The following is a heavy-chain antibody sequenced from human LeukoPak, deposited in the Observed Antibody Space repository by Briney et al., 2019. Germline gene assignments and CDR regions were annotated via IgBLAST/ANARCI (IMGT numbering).Heavy chain of an antibody. V-gene: IGHV3-21*01. CDR1: GFPFSAYS. J-gene: IGHJ4*02. D-gene: IGHD3-10*01. CDR3: ARDRGCYGSGSSEYYFDY. Sequence: PGGSLRLSCAASGFPFSAYSMNWVRQAPGKGLEWVSSISGSSSYLYYADSVKGRFTISRDNAKNSLYLHMNSLRADDTAVYYCARDRGCYGSGSSEYYFDYWGQGTLVTVSS. CDR2: ISGSSSYL.